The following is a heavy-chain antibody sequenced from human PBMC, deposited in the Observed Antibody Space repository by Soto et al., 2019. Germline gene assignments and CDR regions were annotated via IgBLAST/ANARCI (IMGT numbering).Heavy chain of an antibody. CDR3: ARPPPYCSGGSCYSDEAFDI. D-gene: IGHD2-15*01. CDR1: GYTFTSYA. V-gene: IGHV1-69*04. J-gene: IGHJ3*02. Sequence: SVKVSCKASGYTFTSYAMHWVRQAPGQRLEWMGRIIPILGIANYAQKFQGRVTITADKSTSTAYMELSSLRSEDTAMYYCARPPPYCSGGSCYSDEAFDIWGQGTMVTVSS. CDR2: IIPILGIA.